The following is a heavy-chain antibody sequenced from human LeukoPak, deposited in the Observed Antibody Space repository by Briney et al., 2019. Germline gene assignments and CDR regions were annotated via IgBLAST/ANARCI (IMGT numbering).Heavy chain of an antibody. CDR3: ARESYYDSSGPGGGALNYFDY. D-gene: IGHD3-22*01. Sequence: SVKVSCKASGGTFSSYAISWVRQAPGQGLEWMGRIIPIFGTANYAQKFQGRVTITTDESTSTAYMELSSLRFEDTAVYYCARESYYDSSGPGGGALNYFDYWGRGTLVTVSS. CDR1: GGTFSSYA. CDR2: IIPIFGTA. V-gene: IGHV1-69*05. J-gene: IGHJ4*02.